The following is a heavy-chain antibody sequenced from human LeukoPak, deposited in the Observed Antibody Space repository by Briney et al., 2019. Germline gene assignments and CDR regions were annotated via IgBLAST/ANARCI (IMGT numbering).Heavy chain of an antibody. CDR1: GFTVSSNY. V-gene: IGHV3-53*01. CDR2: IYSGGST. CDR3: AREGRGNYDSSGSDAFDI. J-gene: IGHJ3*02. D-gene: IGHD3-22*01. Sequence: PGRSLRLSCAASGFTVSSNYMSWVRQAPGKGLEWVSVIYSGGSTYYADSVKGRFTISRDNSKNTLYLQMNSLRAEDTAVYYCAREGRGNYDSSGSDAFDIWGQGTMVTVSS.